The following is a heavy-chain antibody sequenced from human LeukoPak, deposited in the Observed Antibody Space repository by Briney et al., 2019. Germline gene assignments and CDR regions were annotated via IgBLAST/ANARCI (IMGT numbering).Heavy chain of an antibody. D-gene: IGHD6-13*01. CDR2: IRSDGSNK. CDR1: GSSFSSYG. V-gene: IGHV3-30*02. Sequence: GGSLRLSCAGSGSSFSSYGMHWVRQAPGKGLEWMAFIRSDGSNKYYADSVKGRFTISRDNAKNSLYLQMNSLRAEDMALYYCAKDMTADHDAFDIWGQGTMVTVSS. CDR3: AKDMTADHDAFDI. J-gene: IGHJ3*02.